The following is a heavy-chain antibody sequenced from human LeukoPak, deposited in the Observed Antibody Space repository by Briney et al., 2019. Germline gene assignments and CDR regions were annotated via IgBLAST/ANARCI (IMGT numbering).Heavy chain of an antibody. CDR2: IYYSGST. CDR3: ARVNMGPSWVNRQENYFDY. J-gene: IGHJ4*02. D-gene: IGHD3-10*01. Sequence: PSETLSLTCTVSGGSISSGDYYWSWIRQPPGKGLEWIGSIYYSGSTYYNPSLKSRVTISVDTSKNQFSLKLSSVTAADTAVYYCARVNMGPSWVNRQENYFDYWGQGTLVTVSS. CDR1: GGSISSGDYY. V-gene: IGHV4-39*07.